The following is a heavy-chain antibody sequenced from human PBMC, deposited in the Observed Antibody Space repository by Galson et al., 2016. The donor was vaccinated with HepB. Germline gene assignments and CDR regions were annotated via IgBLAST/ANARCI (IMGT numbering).Heavy chain of an antibody. Sequence: SVKVSCKASGGTFSNYAISWVRQAPGRGLEWMGGIIPIFGAVNYAQRFQGRVTITADESTRTAYMELSSLRFEDTAVYYCARGDSTMAYNWFDPWGQGTLVTVSS. CDR3: ARGDSTMAYNWFDP. CDR2: IIPIFGAV. J-gene: IGHJ5*02. CDR1: GGTFSNYA. V-gene: IGHV1-69*13. D-gene: IGHD5-18*01.